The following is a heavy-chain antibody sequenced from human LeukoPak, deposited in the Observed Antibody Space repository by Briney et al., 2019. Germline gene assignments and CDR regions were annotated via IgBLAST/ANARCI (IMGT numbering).Heavy chain of an antibody. V-gene: IGHV3-23*01. D-gene: IGHD6-19*01. Sequence: PGGSLRLSCAASGFTFSSYAMSWVRQAPGKGLEWFSAISGSGGSTYYADSVKGRFTISRDNSKNTLYLQMNSLRAEDTAVYYCAKGDGGQWLFYFDYWGQGTLVTVSS. CDR1: GFTFSSYA. CDR3: AKGDGGQWLFYFDY. J-gene: IGHJ4*02. CDR2: ISGSGGST.